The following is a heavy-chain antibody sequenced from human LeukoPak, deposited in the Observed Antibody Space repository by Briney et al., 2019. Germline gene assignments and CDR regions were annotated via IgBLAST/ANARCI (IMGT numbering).Heavy chain of an antibody. CDR3: AKDIRRSEDY. V-gene: IGHV3-23*01. CDR1: GFTFSSYA. Sequence: SGGSLRLSCAASGFTFSSYAMSWVRQAPGKGLEWVSGITGSGSTFYADSVKGRFTISRDISKNTLYLQMNSLRAEDTAVYYCAKDIRRSEDYWGQGTLVIVSS. D-gene: IGHD2-21*01. J-gene: IGHJ4*02. CDR2: ITGSGST.